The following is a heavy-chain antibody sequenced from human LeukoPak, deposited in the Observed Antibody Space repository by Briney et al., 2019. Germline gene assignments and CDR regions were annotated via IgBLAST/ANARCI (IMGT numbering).Heavy chain of an antibody. CDR3: ARGAPLYDSSGYYSFDI. D-gene: IGHD3-22*01. CDR1: GFTFSSYS. J-gene: IGHJ3*02. Sequence: GGSLRLSCAASGFTFSSYSMNWVRQAPGKGLEWVSSISSSSSYIYYADSVKGRFTISRDNAKNSLYLQMNSLRAEDTAVYYCARGAPLYDSSGYYSFDIWGQGTMVTVSS. V-gene: IGHV3-21*01. CDR2: ISSSSSYI.